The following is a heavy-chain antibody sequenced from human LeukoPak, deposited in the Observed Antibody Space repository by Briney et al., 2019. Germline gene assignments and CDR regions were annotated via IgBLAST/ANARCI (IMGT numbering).Heavy chain of an antibody. CDR2: INPSGGST. CDR3: ARVGCDGSGGSCPTTTDSYYFDY. J-gene: IGHJ4*02. Sequence: ASVKVSCKASGYTFTSYYMHWVRQAPGQGLEWMGIINPSGGSTSYAQKFQGRVTMTRDTSTSTVYMELSSLRSEDTAVYYCARVGCDGSGGSCPTTTDSYYFDYWGQGTLVTVSS. V-gene: IGHV1-46*01. CDR1: GYTFTSYY. D-gene: IGHD2-15*01.